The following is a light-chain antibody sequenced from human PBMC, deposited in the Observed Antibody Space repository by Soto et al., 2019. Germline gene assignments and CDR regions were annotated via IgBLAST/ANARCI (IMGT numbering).Light chain of an antibody. CDR3: QHYNSYSEA. Sequence: DIQMTQSPSTLSGSVGDRVTITCRASQTISSWLAWYQQKPGRAPKLLTYKASTLKSGVPSRFSGSGSGTEFTLTISSLQHDDFATYYCQHYNSYSEAFGQGTKVDIK. J-gene: IGKJ1*01. CDR1: QTISSW. V-gene: IGKV1-5*03. CDR2: KAS.